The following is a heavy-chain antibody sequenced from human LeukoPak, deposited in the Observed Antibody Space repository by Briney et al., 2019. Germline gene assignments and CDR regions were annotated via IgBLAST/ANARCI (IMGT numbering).Heavy chain of an antibody. Sequence: SETLSLTCAVYGGSFSGYYWSWIRQPPGKGLEWIGSIYHSGSTYYNPSLKSRVTISVDTSKNQFSLKLSSVTAADTAVYYCARHLALTGHAEPFDYWGQGTLVTVSS. D-gene: IGHD3-9*01. CDR1: GGSFSGYY. J-gene: IGHJ4*02. CDR2: IYHSGST. V-gene: IGHV4-34*01. CDR3: ARHLALTGHAEPFDY.